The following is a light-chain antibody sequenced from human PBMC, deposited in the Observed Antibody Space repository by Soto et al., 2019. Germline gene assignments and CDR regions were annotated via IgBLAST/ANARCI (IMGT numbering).Light chain of an antibody. CDR1: SSNIGNKY. V-gene: IGLV1-51*02. CDR3: GTWDTSLSAGV. CDR2: ENN. J-gene: IGLJ3*02. Sequence: QSVLTQPPSVSAAPGQKVTISCSGSSSNIGNKYVSWYQQLPGTAPKLIIYENNKRPSGIPDRFSGSKSGTSATLGITGLQTGDEADYYCGTWDTSLSAGVFGGGTKLTVL.